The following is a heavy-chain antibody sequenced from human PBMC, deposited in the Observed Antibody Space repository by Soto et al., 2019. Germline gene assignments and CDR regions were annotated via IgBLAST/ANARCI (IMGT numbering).Heavy chain of an antibody. V-gene: IGHV4-4*02. J-gene: IGHJ4*02. CDR1: GGSFTSNNW. Sequence: SETLSLTCAVSGGSFTSNNWWTWVRQPPGQGLEWIGEIYRTGSTNYNPSLKSRVTISLDKSENQFSLKVTSLTAADTAVYYWASRDPQTSVDYWGQGTLVTFSS. CDR2: IYRTGST. D-gene: IGHD1-26*01. CDR3: ASRDPQTSVDY.